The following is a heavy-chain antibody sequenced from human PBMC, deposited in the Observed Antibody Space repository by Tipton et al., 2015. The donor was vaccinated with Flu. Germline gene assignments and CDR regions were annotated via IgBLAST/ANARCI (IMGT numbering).Heavy chain of an antibody. J-gene: IGHJ4*02. V-gene: IGHV3-23*01. CDR2: ISGSGGST. CDR1: GFTSSSCA. D-gene: IGHD3-10*01. Sequence: SLRLSCATSGFTSSSCAMSWVRQAPGKGLQWVSAISGSGGSTYYADSVKGRFTISRDNSKNTLYLQMNSLRAEDTAVYYCAKDLYYDSGSYPDYWGQGTLVTISS. CDR3: AKDLYYDSGSYPDY.